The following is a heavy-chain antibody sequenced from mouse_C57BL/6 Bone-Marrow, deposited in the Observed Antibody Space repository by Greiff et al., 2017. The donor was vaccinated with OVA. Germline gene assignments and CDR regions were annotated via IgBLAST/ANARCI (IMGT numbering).Heavy chain of an antibody. D-gene: IGHD2-3*01. CDR1: GYTFTSYW. CDR3: ARPLDGYFLDY. Sequence: QVQLQQPGAELVKPGASVKLSCKASGYTFTSYWMQWVKQRPGQGLEWIGEIDPSDSYTNYNQKFKGKATLTVDTSSSTAYMQLSSLTSEDSAVYYCARPLDGYFLDYWGQGTTLTVSS. V-gene: IGHV1-50*01. J-gene: IGHJ2*01. CDR2: IDPSDSYT.